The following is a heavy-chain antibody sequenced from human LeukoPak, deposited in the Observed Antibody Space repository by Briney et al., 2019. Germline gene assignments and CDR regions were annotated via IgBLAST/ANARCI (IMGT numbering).Heavy chain of an antibody. V-gene: IGHV3-48*02. J-gene: IGHJ6*02. CDR2: FMYSSNTI. D-gene: IGHD3-22*01. CDR3: ASYRYGYASSGPPGMDV. CDR1: GFTFSSYS. Sequence: GGSLRLSCAASGFTFSSYSMNWFGKAPGKGRGWVSYFMYSSNTIYYADYVNGRFTSSRDNAKNSLYMQMNSLRDEDKAVYYCASYRYGYASSGPPGMDVWGQGTTVTVSS.